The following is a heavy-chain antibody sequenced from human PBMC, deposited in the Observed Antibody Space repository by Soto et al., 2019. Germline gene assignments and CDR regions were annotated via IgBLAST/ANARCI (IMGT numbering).Heavy chain of an antibody. Sequence: GGSLRLSCAASGFTFSVYGMHWVRQAPGKGLEWVSYISSSGSIIHYADSVKGRFTISRDNARNSLYLQLNSLRAEDTAVYYCARDQGYYDSSGYFDYWGQGTLVTVSS. D-gene: IGHD3-22*01. CDR2: ISSSGSII. CDR3: ARDQGYYDSSGYFDY. J-gene: IGHJ4*02. V-gene: IGHV3-48*01. CDR1: GFTFSVYG.